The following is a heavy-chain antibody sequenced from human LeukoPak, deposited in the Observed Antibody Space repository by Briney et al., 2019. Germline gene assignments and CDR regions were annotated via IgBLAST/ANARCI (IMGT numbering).Heavy chain of an antibody. J-gene: IGHJ4*02. V-gene: IGHV1-18*01. Sequence: GASVKVSCKASGYTFTSYGISWVRQAPGQGLEWMGWISAYNGNTNYAQKLQGRVTMTTDTSTSTAYMELRSLRSDDTAVYYRARDLRDIVVVPAAEYFDYWGQGTLATVSS. CDR2: ISAYNGNT. CDR1: GYTFTSYG. D-gene: IGHD2-2*01. CDR3: ARDLRDIVVVPAAEYFDY.